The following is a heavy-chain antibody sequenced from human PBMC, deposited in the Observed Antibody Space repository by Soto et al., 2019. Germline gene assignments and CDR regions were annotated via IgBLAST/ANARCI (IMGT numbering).Heavy chain of an antibody. V-gene: IGHV3-7*01. Sequence: EVQVVESGGGLVQPGGSLRLSCAASGFTFSKYWMSWVRQAPGKGLEWVANIKEDGSEKYYVDSVKGRFTISRDNAKNSLYLQMNSLGAEDSAVYYCARVPVKVAAGTAWLDPWGQGTLVTVSS. J-gene: IGHJ5*02. CDR3: ARVPVKVAAGTAWLDP. CDR2: IKEDGSEK. D-gene: IGHD6-13*01. CDR1: GFTFSKYW.